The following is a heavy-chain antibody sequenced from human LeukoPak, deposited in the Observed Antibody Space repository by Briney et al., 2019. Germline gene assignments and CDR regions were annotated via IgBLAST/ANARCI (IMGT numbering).Heavy chain of an antibody. J-gene: IGHJ6*03. CDR2: ISGSGGST. CDR1: GFTFSSYA. CDR3: AKEGFYYDILTGYHLPYYYYMDV. V-gene: IGHV3-23*01. Sequence: GGSLRLSCAASGFTFSSYAMSWVRQAPGKGLEWVSAISGSGGSTYYADSVKGRFTISRDNSNNTLYLQMNSLRAEDTAVYYCAKEGFYYDILTGYHLPYYYYMDVWGKGTTVTVSS. D-gene: IGHD3-9*01.